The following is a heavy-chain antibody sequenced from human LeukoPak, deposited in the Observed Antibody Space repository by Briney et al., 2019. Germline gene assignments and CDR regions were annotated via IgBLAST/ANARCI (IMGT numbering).Heavy chain of an antibody. V-gene: IGHV3-30*18. J-gene: IGHJ4*02. D-gene: IGHD6-19*01. Sequence: GGSLRLSCAASGFTFSSYGMHWVRQAPGRGLEGVAVISYDGSNKYYADSVKGRFTISRDNSKNTLYLQMNSLRAEDTAVYYCAKDQGSIAVAGTFDYWGQGTLVTVSS. CDR1: GFTFSSYG. CDR3: AKDQGSIAVAGTFDY. CDR2: ISYDGSNK.